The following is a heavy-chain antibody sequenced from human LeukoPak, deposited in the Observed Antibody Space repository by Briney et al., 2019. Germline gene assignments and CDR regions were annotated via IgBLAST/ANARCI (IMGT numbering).Heavy chain of an antibody. CDR1: GVTFSSYG. V-gene: IGHV3-30*18. CDR3: AKDLRRWLQLGEFDY. Sequence: GGSLRLSCAASGVTFSSYGMHWVRQAPGTGLEWVAVISYDGSNKYYADSVKGRFTISRDNSKNTLYLQMNSLRAEDTAVYYCAKDLRRWLQLGEFDYWGQGTLVTVSS. D-gene: IGHD5-24*01. J-gene: IGHJ4*02. CDR2: ISYDGSNK.